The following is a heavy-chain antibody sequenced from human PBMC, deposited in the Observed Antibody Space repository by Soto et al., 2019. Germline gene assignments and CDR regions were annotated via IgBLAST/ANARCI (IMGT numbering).Heavy chain of an antibody. V-gene: IGHV4-59*08. CDR1: GGSLSSYY. CDR3: ARGWWEREGYLMYV. Sequence: QVQLQESGPGLVQPSKTLSLTCTVSGGSLSSYYWCWIRPAPGKGLANLGYIYYSDSINYNLSFKIRVNISVDTSHNKFFLTLNYMTAADTGVYYCARGWWEREGYLMYVWGQGTTVTVSS. CDR2: IYYSDSI. D-gene: IGHD1-26*01. J-gene: IGHJ6*02.